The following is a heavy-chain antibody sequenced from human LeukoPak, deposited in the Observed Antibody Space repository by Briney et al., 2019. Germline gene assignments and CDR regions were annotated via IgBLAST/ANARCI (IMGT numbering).Heavy chain of an antibody. D-gene: IGHD3-10*01. J-gene: IGHJ4*02. CDR3: ARESRDPYYFDY. Sequence: GGSLRLSCAASGFTFSSYSMNWVRQAPGKGLEWVSSISSSSSYIYYADSVKGRFTISRDNAKNSLYLQMNSLRAEDTAVYYCARESRDPYYFDYWGQGTLVTVSS. CDR1: GFTFSSYS. V-gene: IGHV3-21*01. CDR2: ISSSSSYI.